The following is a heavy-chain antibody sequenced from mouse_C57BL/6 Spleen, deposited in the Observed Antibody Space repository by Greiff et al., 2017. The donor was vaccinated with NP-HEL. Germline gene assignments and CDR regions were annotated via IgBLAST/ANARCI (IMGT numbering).Heavy chain of an antibody. CDR3: ARDQDSYFDY. V-gene: IGHV3-6*01. J-gene: IGHJ2*01. CDR1: GYSITSGYY. Sequence: EVKLMESGPGLVKPSQSLSLTCSVTGYSITSGYYWNWIRQFPGNKLEWMGYISYDGSNNYNPSLKNRISITRDTSKNQFFLKLNSVTTEDTATYYCARDQDSYFDYWGQGTTLTVSS. D-gene: IGHD3-2*02. CDR2: ISYDGSN.